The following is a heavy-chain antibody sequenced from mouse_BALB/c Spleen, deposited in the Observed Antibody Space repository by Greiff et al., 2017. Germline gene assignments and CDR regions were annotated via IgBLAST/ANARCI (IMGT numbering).Heavy chain of an antibody. D-gene: IGHD3-1*01. CDR3: ARGSSGYVFDY. V-gene: IGHV3-6*02. Sequence: ESGPGLVKPSQSLSLTCSVTGYSITSGYYWNWIRQFPGNKLEWMGYISYDGSNNYNPSLKNRISITRDTSKNQFFLKLNSVTTEDTATYYCARGSSGYVFDYWGQGTTLTVSS. J-gene: IGHJ2*01. CDR1: GYSITSGYY. CDR2: ISYDGSN.